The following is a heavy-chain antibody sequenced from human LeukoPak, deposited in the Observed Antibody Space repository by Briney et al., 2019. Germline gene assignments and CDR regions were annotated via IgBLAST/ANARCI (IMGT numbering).Heavy chain of an antibody. CDR3: AKGSITMIVVVIKV. CDR2: IIGSGGST. CDR1: GFTFTTYA. Sequence: GGSLRLSCAASGFTFTTYAMSWVRQAPGKGREWVSAIIGSGGSTYYAHSLKGRCTISRDNSKNTLYLQMNSLRAEDTAVYYCAKGSITMIVVVIKVWGQETLVTVSS. V-gene: IGHV3-23*01. J-gene: IGHJ4*02. D-gene: IGHD3-22*01.